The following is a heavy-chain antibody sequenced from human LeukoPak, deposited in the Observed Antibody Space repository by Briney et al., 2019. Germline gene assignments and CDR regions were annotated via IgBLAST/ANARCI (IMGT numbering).Heavy chain of an antibody. CDR2: ISYDGSNK. V-gene: IGHV3-30-3*01. J-gene: IGHJ4*02. CDR1: GFTFSSYA. D-gene: IGHD3-22*01. CDR3: ARVTYYYDSSGTAHDY. Sequence: PGGSLRLSCAASGFTFSSYAMHWVRQAPGKGLEWVAVISYDGSNKYYADSVKGRFTISRDNSKNTLYLQMNSLRAEDTAVYYCARVTYYYDSSGTAHDYWGQGTLVTVSS.